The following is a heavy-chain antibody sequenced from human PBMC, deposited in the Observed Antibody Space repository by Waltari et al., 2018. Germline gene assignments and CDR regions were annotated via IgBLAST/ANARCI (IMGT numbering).Heavy chain of an antibody. CDR1: GYTFTGYY. D-gene: IGHD1-26*01. CDR3: ARDSQWELRDYYYYYMDV. Sequence: QVQLVQSGAEVKKPGASVKVSCKASGYTFTGYYMHWVRQAPGQGLEWMEWINPNSGGTNYAQKFQGRVTMTRDTSISTAYMELSRLRSDDTAVYYCARDSQWELRDYYYYYMDVWGKGTTVTVSS. CDR2: INPNSGGT. J-gene: IGHJ6*03. V-gene: IGHV1-2*02.